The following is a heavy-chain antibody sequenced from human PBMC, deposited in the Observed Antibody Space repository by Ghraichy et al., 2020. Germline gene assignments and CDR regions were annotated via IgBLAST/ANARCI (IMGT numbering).Heavy chain of an antibody. V-gene: IGHV4-61*01. CDR2: IYYSGST. CDR1: GGSVSSGSYY. Sequence: SETLSLTCTVSGGSVSSGSYYWSWIRQPPGKGLEWIGYIYYSGSTNYNPSLKSRVTISVDTSKNQFSLKLSSVTAADTAVYYCARDRGWRERRDILWGQGTLVTVSS. J-gene: IGHJ4*02. D-gene: IGHD1-1*01. CDR3: ARDRGWRERRDIL.